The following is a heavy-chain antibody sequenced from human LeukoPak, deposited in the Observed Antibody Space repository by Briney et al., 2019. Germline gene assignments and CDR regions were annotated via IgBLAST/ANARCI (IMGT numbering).Heavy chain of an antibody. CDR2: INPHTGVT. Sequence: ASVKVSCKASGYKFAGHYIHWLRQAPGRGPEWMGWINPHTGVTQYAEKFQAGVTVTRDTSITTVYMQLTSLTSDDTAIYYCARDIGPLVRGVSNYFDPWGQGTLVTVSS. D-gene: IGHD3-10*01. J-gene: IGHJ5*02. CDR1: GYKFAGHY. CDR3: ARDIGPLVRGVSNYFDP. V-gene: IGHV1-2*02.